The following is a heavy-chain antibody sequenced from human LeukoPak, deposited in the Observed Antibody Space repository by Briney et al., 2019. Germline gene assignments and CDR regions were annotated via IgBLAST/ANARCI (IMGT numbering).Heavy chain of an antibody. J-gene: IGHJ3*02. CDR3: ARGSGSATVTPFDI. CDR1: GGSVSSGSYY. V-gene: IGHV4-61*01. Sequence: SETLSLTCTVSGGSVSSGSYYWSWIRQPPGQGLEWIASFYHSGSTKYNPSLKSRVTMSVDASKNQFFLKLSSVTAADTAVYYCARGSGSATVTPFDIWGQGTMVTVSS. D-gene: IGHD4-17*01. CDR2: FYHSGST.